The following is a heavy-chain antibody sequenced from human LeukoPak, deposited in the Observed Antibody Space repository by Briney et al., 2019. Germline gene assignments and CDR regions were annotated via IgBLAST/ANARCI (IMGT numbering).Heavy chain of an antibody. Sequence: SETLSLTCTVSGGSISSGDYYWSWIRQPPGKGLEWIAYMYYSGSTYYNPSLKSRVTMSADTSKNQLSLKLSSVTAADTAVYYCARPYYYDSRVDPWGQGILVTVSS. CDR2: MYYSGST. CDR3: ARPYYYDSRVDP. J-gene: IGHJ5*02. V-gene: IGHV4-30-4*01. D-gene: IGHD3-22*01. CDR1: GGSISSGDYY.